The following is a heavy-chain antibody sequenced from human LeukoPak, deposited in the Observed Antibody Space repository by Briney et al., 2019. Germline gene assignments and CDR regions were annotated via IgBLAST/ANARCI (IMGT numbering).Heavy chain of an antibody. V-gene: IGHV3-74*01. CDR1: GFTFSSYW. J-gene: IGHJ4*02. CDR3: ARVKQQLAIYYFDY. CDR2: IASDGSST. D-gene: IGHD6-13*01. Sequence: GGSLRLSCAASGFTFSSYWMNWVRQAPGKGLVWVSRIASDGSSTTYADSVKGRFSISRDNAKNTLYLRMNSLRAEDTAVYYCARVKQQLAIYYFDYWGQGTLVTVSS.